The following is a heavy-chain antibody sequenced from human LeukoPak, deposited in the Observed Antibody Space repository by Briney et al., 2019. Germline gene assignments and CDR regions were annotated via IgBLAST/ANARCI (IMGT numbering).Heavy chain of an antibody. Sequence: HPSETLSLTCAGYGVSFSDYYWSWIRQPPGKGLEWIGEINYSGSTNYNPSLKSRVTISVDTSKNPFSLKLTSVTAADTAVYYCATNTRYFDWLPDYWGQGTVVTVSS. D-gene: IGHD3-9*01. CDR1: GVSFSDYY. V-gene: IGHV4-34*01. J-gene: IGHJ4*02. CDR2: INYSGST. CDR3: ATNTRYFDWLPDY.